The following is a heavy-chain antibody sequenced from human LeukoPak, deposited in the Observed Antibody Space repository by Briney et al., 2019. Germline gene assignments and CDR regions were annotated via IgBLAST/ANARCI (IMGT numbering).Heavy chain of an antibody. V-gene: IGHV3-9*01. Sequence: GGSLRLSCAASGFTFDDYVMHWVRQAPGKGLEWVPGISWNSGSIGYADSVKGRFTISRDNAKNSLYLQMNSLSAEDTALYYCAKDTFLGSGGGFDYWGQGTLVTVSS. J-gene: IGHJ4*02. CDR2: ISWNSGSI. CDR3: AKDTFLGSGGGFDY. D-gene: IGHD3-10*01. CDR1: GFTFDDYV.